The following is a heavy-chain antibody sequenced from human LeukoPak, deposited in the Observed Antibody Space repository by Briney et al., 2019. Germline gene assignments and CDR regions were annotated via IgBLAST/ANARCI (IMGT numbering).Heavy chain of an antibody. CDR3: ARETADTAMVDY. D-gene: IGHD5-18*01. CDR2: IYYSGST. J-gene: IGHJ4*02. V-gene: IGHV4-59*01. Sequence: SETLSLTCTVSGGSISSYYWSWIRQPPGKGLEWIGYIYYSGSTNYNPSLKSRVTISVDTSKNQFSLKLSSVTAADTAVYYCARETADTAMVDYWGQGTLVTVSS. CDR1: GGSISSYY.